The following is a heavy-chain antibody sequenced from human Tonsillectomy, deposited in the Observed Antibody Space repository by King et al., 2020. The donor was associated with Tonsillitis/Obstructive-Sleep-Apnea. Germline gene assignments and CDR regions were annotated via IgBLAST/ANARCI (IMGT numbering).Heavy chain of an antibody. CDR3: TRAYSSSFDQ. CDR1: GFTFTSYW. V-gene: IGHV3-7*01. J-gene: IGHJ4*02. D-gene: IGHD6-6*01. CDR2: IRQDGNEK. Sequence: VQLVESGGGLVQPGGSLRLSCAASGFTFTSYWMSWVRQAPGKGLEWVANIRQDGNEKYYVDSVKGRFTISRDNAKNSLYLQMNSLRAEDTAIYYCTRAYSSSFDQWGQGTLVTVSS.